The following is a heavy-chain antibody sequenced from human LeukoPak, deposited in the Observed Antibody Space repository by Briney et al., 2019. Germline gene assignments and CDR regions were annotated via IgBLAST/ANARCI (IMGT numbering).Heavy chain of an antibody. D-gene: IGHD1-26*01. CDR2: INSDGSST. CDR1: GFTFSSYW. Sequence: GGSLRLSCAASGFTFSSYWMHWVRQAPGKGLVWVSRINSDGSSTSYADSVKGRFTISRDNAKNTLYLQMNSLRAEDTAVYYCARARAIIVGAANFDYWGQGTLVTVSS. J-gene: IGHJ4*02. V-gene: IGHV3-74*01. CDR3: ARARAIIVGAANFDY.